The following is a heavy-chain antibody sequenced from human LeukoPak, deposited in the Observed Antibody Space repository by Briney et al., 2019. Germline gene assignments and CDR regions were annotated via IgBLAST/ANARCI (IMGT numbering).Heavy chain of an antibody. CDR3: ARGNSGYDYAFDI. J-gene: IGHJ3*02. V-gene: IGHV4-59*01. CDR2: IYYSGRT. CDR1: GGSISSYH. Sequence: PSETLSLTCTVSGGSISSYHWSWIRQPPGKGLEWIGFIYYSGRTNYNPSLKSRVIISVDTSKNQISLKLSSVTAADTAVYYCARGNSGYDYAFDIWGQGTMVSVSS. D-gene: IGHD5-12*01.